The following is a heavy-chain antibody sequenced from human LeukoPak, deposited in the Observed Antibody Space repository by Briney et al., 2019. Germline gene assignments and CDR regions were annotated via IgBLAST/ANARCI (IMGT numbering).Heavy chain of an antibody. CDR3: ARGNYDGYYFGY. V-gene: IGHV1-8*01. Sequence: GASVKVSCKASGYTFTSYDINWVRQASGQGLEWMGWMTPNSGNTDYAQKFQGRVTMTRNTSIGTAYMELRSLTSEDAAVYYCARGNYDGYYFGYRGQGTLVTVS. J-gene: IGHJ4*02. D-gene: IGHD4-23*01. CDR1: GYTFTSYD. CDR2: MTPNSGNT.